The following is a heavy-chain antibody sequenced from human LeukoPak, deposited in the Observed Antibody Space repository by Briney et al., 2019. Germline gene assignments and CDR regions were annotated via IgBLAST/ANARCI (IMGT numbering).Heavy chain of an antibody. CDR2: ISGGGEGT. V-gene: IGHV3-23*01. CDR1: GFTFRRYE. J-gene: IGHJ4*02. D-gene: IGHD1-26*01. CDR3: AKATGSYPSNPFDY. Sequence: GGSLRLSCAASGFTFRRYEMNWVRQAPGKGLEWVSGISGGGEGTFYADSVKGRFTISRDISKSTLFLQMNSLRVEDTAVYYCAKATGSYPSNPFDYWGQGTLVTVSS.